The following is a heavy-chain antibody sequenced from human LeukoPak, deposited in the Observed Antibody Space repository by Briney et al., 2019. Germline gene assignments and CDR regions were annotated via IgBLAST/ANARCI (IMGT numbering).Heavy chain of an antibody. CDR3: ARDSGTTGEVKFDP. Sequence: SETLSLTCTVSGYSISNGYYWGWIRQPPGKALEWIGRIYVTGSTTYNPSLESRVTMSLDTSKNHFSLKLRSVTAADTAVYYCARDSGTTGEVKFDPWGQGTLVTVSS. V-gene: IGHV4-38-2*02. J-gene: IGHJ5*02. CDR2: IYVTGST. D-gene: IGHD1-7*01. CDR1: GYSISNGYY.